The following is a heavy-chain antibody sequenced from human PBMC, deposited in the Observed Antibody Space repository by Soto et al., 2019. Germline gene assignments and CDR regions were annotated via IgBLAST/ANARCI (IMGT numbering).Heavy chain of an antibody. J-gene: IGHJ5*02. CDR2: IYPGDSDT. CDR3: ARHVAPTLPTVTTDWFDP. D-gene: IGHD4-17*01. CDR1: GYSFTSYW. Sequence: EVQLVQSGAEVKKPGESLKISCKGSGYSFTSYWIGWVRQMPGKGLEWMGIIYPGDSDTRYSPSFQGQVTISADKSNSTAYLQWSSLKASDTAMYYCARHVAPTLPTVTTDWFDPWGQGTLVTVSS. V-gene: IGHV5-51*01.